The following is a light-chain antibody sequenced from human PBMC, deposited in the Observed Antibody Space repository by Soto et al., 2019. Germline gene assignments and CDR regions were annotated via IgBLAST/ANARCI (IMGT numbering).Light chain of an antibody. J-gene: IGKJ3*01. CDR3: QHCDYLPI. CDR1: HDITSF. CDR2: DAS. V-gene: IGKV1-33*01. Sequence: DIQMTQSPSSLSASVGDIVTITCQASHDITSFLNWYQHKPGRAPKLLIYDASILEAGVPTRFSGSGSGPHFPFTISSLQPEDVATYYCQHCDYLPIFGPGTTVDFK.